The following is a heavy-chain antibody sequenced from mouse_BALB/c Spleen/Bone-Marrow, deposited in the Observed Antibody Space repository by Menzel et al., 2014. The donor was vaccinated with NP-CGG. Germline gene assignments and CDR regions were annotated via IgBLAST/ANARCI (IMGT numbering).Heavy chain of an antibody. CDR2: ISDGGSYT. Sequence: EVMLVESGGGLVKPGGPLKLSCAASGFTFSDYYMYWVRQTPEKRLEWVATISDGGSYTYYPDSVKGRFTISRDNAKNNLYLQMSSLKSEDTAMYYCAREVAMDYWGQGTSVTVSS. J-gene: IGHJ4*01. V-gene: IGHV5-4*02. CDR1: GFTFSDYY. CDR3: AREVAMDY.